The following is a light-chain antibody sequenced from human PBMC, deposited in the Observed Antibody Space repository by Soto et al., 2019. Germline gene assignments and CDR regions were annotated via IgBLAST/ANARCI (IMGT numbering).Light chain of an antibody. CDR1: QSINSH. J-gene: IGKJ2*01. Sequence: ERVMTQSPATLSVSPGERATHSCRANQSINSHLAWYQQKPGQAPGLLIYGASARANGIPARFSGSGSGTEFTLTISGLQPEDFAVYYCQQYNNWPYTFGPGTKLEIK. V-gene: IGKV3-15*01. CDR2: GAS. CDR3: QQYNNWPYT.